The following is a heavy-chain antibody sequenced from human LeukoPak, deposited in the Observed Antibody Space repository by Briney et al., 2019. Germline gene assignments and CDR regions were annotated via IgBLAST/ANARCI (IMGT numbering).Heavy chain of an antibody. CDR1: GFPFDDYA. CDR3: ARSSGSYMGDAFDI. Sequence: GGSLRLSCAASGFPFDDYAMHWVRQAPGKGLEWVSLITGDDSRTHYADSVKGRFTISRDNSKNSLYLQMNSLRTEDTAMYYCARSSGSYMGDAFDIWGQGTIVTASS. J-gene: IGHJ3*02. D-gene: IGHD1-26*01. V-gene: IGHV3-43*02. CDR2: ITGDDSRT.